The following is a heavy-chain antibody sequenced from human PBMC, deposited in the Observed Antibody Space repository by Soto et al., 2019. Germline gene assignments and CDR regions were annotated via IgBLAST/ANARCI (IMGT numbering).Heavy chain of an antibody. V-gene: IGHV4-30-2*01. Sequence: QLQLQESGSGLVKPSQTLSLTCAVSGGSIISGGYSWSWIRQPPGKGLEWIGYIFHSGSTYFNPSLESRVTISMARSNNHFSLRLTSVTAADTAVYYCAREARSSRYDSSGYSQYWYFDLWGRGTLVTVSS. CDR3: AREARSSRYDSSGYSQYWYFDL. D-gene: IGHD3-22*01. CDR2: IFHSGST. J-gene: IGHJ2*01. CDR1: GGSIISGGYS.